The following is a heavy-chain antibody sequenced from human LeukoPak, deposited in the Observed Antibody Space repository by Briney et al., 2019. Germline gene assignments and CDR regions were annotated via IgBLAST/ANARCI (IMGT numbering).Heavy chain of an antibody. D-gene: IGHD4-17*01. CDR2: INHSGST. V-gene: IGHV4-34*01. Sequence: SETLSLTCAVYGGSFSGYYWSWIRQPPGKGLEWIGEINHSGSTNYNPSLKSRVTISVDTSKNQFSLKLSSVTAADTAVYYCARLFTVTTNFDYWGQGTLVTVSS. CDR1: GGSFSGYY. J-gene: IGHJ4*02. CDR3: ARLFTVTTNFDY.